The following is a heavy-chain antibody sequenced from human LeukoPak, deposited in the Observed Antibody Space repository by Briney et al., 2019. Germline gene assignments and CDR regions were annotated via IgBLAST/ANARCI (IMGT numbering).Heavy chain of an antibody. V-gene: IGHV1-46*01. J-gene: IGHJ4*02. D-gene: IGHD5-24*01. Sequence: ASVKVSCKASGYTFTSYYMHWVRQAPGQGLEWMGIINPSGGSTSYAQKFQGRVTMTRDTSTRTVYMERSSLRSEDTAVYYCAREGRDGYNWNYFDYWGQGTLVTVSS. CDR2: INPSGGST. CDR3: AREGRDGYNWNYFDY. CDR1: GYTFTSYY.